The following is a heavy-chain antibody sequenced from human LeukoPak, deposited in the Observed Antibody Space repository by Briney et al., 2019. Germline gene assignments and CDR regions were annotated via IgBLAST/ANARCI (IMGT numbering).Heavy chain of an antibody. CDR2: IKQDGSEN. D-gene: IGHD2-2*02. V-gene: IGHV3-7*01. Sequence: GGSLRLSCAASGFTFSSYWMSWVRQAPGKGREWVANIKQDGSENYYVDSVKGRFTISRDNAKNSLYLQMNSLRAEDTAVYYCAREEYCSSTSCYRDYFDYWGQGTLVTVSS. J-gene: IGHJ4*02. CDR3: AREEYCSSTSCYRDYFDY. CDR1: GFTFSSYW.